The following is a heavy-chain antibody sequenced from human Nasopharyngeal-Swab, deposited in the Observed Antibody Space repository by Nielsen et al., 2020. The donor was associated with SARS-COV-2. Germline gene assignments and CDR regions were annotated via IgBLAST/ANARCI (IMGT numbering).Heavy chain of an antibody. Sequence: SLKISCAASGFTFDDYAMHWVRQAPGKGLEWVSGISWNSGSIGYADSVKGRFTISRDNAKNSLYLQMNSLRAEDTALYYCAKGTTVTGYWYFDLWSRGTLVTVSS. CDR1: GFTFDDYA. CDR3: AKGTTVTGYWYFDL. CDR2: ISWNSGSI. V-gene: IGHV3-9*01. J-gene: IGHJ2*01. D-gene: IGHD4-17*01.